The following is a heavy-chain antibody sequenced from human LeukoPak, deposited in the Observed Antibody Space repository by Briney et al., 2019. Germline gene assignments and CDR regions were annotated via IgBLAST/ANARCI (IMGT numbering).Heavy chain of an antibody. CDR2: IKSRTDGGTT. D-gene: IGHD4-17*01. Sequence: GSPRLSCAASGFTFRNAWMSWVGQAPGKGLEWVGRIKSRTDGGTTEYAAPVKGRFTISRDDSKNTLYLQINSLKTEDTAVYYCADPGDYAVGWGHGSLVPVSS. CDR1: GFTFRNAW. V-gene: IGHV3-15*01. CDR3: ADPGDYAVG. J-gene: IGHJ1*01.